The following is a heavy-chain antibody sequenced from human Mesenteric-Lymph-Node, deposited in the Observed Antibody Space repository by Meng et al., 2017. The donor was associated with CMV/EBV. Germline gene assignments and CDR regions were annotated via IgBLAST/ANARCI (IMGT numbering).Heavy chain of an antibody. D-gene: IGHD3-22*01. Sequence: GFPLTTAGVRGGWIRPPPGKALEWLAVVYWNDAKLYSPSLRSRLSISKDTSRNQVVPTMTDMDPEDTATYYCARPFYFDSSGYFFDHWGQGALVTVSS. CDR3: ARPFYFDSSGYFFDH. CDR1: GFPLTTAGVR. J-gene: IGHJ4*02. V-gene: IGHV2-5*01. CDR2: VYWNDAK.